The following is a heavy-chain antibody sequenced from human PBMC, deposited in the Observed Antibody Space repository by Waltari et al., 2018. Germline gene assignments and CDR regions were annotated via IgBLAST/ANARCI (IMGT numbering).Heavy chain of an antibody. CDR3: ARDRYCSGGSCYGAGGAFDI. CDR2: IYSSGTT. V-gene: IGHV4-59*01. Sequence: QVQLQESGPGLVKPSETLSLPCTVSAGSISSYSWRWIRRPPGKVLEWIGYIYSSGTTNNNPALKSRVTISVDTSKNQFSLKLSSVTAADTAVYYCARDRYCSGGSCYGAGGAFDIWGQGTMVTVSS. D-gene: IGHD2-15*01. J-gene: IGHJ3*02. CDR1: AGSISSYS.